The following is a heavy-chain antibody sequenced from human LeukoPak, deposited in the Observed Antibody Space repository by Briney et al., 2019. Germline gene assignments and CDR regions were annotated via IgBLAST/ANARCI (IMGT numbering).Heavy chain of an antibody. D-gene: IGHD4-23*01. CDR2: IRYDGNNK. V-gene: IGHV3-30*02. Sequence: PGGSLRLSCAASGFTFSFCAVHWVRQAPGKGLEWVAFIRYDGNNKNYADSVKGRFTISRDNSRDTLYLQVNSLRAEDTAVYYCTKGDDYGANTRLPKYNWFDPWGQGTLVTVSS. CDR3: TKGDDYGANTRLPKYNWFDP. J-gene: IGHJ5*02. CDR1: GFTFSFCA.